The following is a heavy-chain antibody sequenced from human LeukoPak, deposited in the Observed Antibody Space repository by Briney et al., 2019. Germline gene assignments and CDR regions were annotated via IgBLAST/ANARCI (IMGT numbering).Heavy chain of an antibody. CDR3: AGGYCSSTSCFYFDY. Sequence: ASVKVSCKASGYTFTSYAMHWVRQAPGQRLEWMGWINAGNGNTKYSQKFQGRVTITRDTSASTAYMELSSLRSEDTAVYYCAGGYCSSTSCFYFDYWAQGTLVTVSS. CDR1: GYTFTSYA. J-gene: IGHJ4*02. CDR2: INAGNGNT. D-gene: IGHD2-2*01. V-gene: IGHV1-3*01.